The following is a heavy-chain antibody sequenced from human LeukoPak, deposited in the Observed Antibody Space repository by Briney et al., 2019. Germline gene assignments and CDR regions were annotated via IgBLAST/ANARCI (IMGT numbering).Heavy chain of an antibody. D-gene: IGHD6-13*01. Sequence: KPTETLSLTCSVSGGSINSYYWSWIRQPPGKGLEWLGYIYIRGGTKYNPSLKSRINISVDTSKNHFSLKLSSVTAADTAVYYCARWGEAAAGIYYWGQGTLVTVSS. J-gene: IGHJ4*02. CDR3: ARWGEAAAGIYY. CDR1: GGSINSYY. V-gene: IGHV4-59*01. CDR2: IYIRGGT.